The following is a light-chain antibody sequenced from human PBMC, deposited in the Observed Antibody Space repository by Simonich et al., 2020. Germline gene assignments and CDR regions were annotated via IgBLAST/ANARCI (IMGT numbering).Light chain of an antibody. Sequence: QLTQSPSFLSASVGDRVTITCRASQGISSYLAWYQQKPGKAPKLLIYAASTLQSGVPSRFSGSGSGTEFTLTISSLQPEDFATYYCQQANSFPLTFGGGTKVEIK. J-gene: IGKJ4*01. CDR2: AAS. CDR3: QQANSFPLT. CDR1: QGISSY. V-gene: IGKV1-9*01.